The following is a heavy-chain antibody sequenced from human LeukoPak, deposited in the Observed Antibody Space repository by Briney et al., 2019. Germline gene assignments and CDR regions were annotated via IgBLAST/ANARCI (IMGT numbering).Heavy chain of an antibody. Sequence: ASVKVSCKASGGTFSSYAISWVRQAPGQGLEWMGWISAYNGNTNYAQKLQGRVTMTTDTSASTAYMELRSLRSDDTAVYYCAREGINSGSYYGAWYFNLWGRGTLVTVSS. V-gene: IGHV1-18*01. CDR3: AREGINSGSYYGAWYFNL. D-gene: IGHD1-26*01. CDR1: GGTFSSYA. J-gene: IGHJ2*01. CDR2: ISAYNGNT.